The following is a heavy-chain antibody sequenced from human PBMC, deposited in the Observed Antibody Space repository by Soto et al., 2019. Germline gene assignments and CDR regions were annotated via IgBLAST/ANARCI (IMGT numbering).Heavy chain of an antibody. CDR2: IYPGDSDT. Sequence: GESLKISCKGSGYSFTSCWIGWVRQMPGKGLEWMGIIYPGDSDTRYSPSFQGQVTISADKSISTAYLQWSSLKASDTAMYYCARLSGCSSTSCYTHMDVWGQGTTVTVSS. V-gene: IGHV5-51*01. J-gene: IGHJ6*02. CDR1: GYSFTSCW. D-gene: IGHD2-2*02. CDR3: ARLSGCSSTSCYTHMDV.